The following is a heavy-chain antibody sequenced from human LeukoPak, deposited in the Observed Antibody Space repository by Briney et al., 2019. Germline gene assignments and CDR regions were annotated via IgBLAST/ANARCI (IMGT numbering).Heavy chain of an antibody. J-gene: IGHJ3*02. CDR1: GGSISSYY. CDR3: ASDSGSSFSHDAFDI. Sequence: SETLSLTCIVSGGSISSYYWSWVRQPPGKGLEWIGYIYYRGSTNYNPSLKSRVTISVDTSKNQFSLKLSSVTAADTAVYYCASDSGSSFSHDAFDIWGQGTMVTVSS. V-gene: IGHV4-59*01. D-gene: IGHD6-6*01. CDR2: IYYRGST.